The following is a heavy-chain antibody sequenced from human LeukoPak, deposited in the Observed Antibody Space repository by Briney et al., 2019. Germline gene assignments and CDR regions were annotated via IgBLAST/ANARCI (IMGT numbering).Heavy chain of an antibody. CDR1: GGSISSHY. D-gene: IGHD3-10*01. Sequence: SETLSLTCTVSGGSISSHYWGWIRQPAGKGLEWIGRIYTSGSTNYNPSLKSRVTMSVDTSKNQFSLKLSSVTAADTAVYYCARASVVYYGSGRAFDIWGQGTMVTVSS. CDR2: IYTSGST. CDR3: ARASVVYYGSGRAFDI. V-gene: IGHV4-4*07. J-gene: IGHJ3*02.